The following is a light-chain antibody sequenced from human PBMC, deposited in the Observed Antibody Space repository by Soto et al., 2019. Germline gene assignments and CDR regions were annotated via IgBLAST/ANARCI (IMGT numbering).Light chain of an antibody. CDR3: CSYADKSWV. CDR2: NVI. V-gene: IGLV2-11*01. Sequence: QSALTQPRSVSGSPGQSVTISCTGTSSDVGAYNFVSWYQQHPGKAPKLIITNVIKRPSGVPDRFSGSKSGNTASLTISGLQAEDEADYYCCSYADKSWVFGEGTKVTVL. J-gene: IGLJ3*02. CDR1: SSDVGAYNF.